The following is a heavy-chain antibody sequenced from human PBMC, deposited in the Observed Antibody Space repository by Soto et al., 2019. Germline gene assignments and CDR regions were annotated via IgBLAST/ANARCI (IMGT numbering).Heavy chain of an antibody. CDR1: GGSISSGGYY. D-gene: IGHD3-22*01. V-gene: IGHV4-31*03. CDR3: ARGDDSSGYSSN. J-gene: IGHJ4*02. Sequence: QVQLQESGPGLVKPSQTQSLTCTVSGGSISSGGYYWSWIRQHPGKGLEWIGYIYYSGSTYYNPSLKSRATISVDTSKNQFSLKLSSVTAADTAVYYCARGDDSSGYSSNWGQGTLVTVSS. CDR2: IYYSGST.